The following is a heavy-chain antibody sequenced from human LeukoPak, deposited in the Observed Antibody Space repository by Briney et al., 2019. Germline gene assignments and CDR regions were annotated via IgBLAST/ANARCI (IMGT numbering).Heavy chain of an antibody. Sequence: SVKVSCKASGGTFNSYAISWVRQAPGQGLEWMGGIIPIFGTANYAQKFQGRVTITADESTSTAYMELSSLRSEDTAVYYCARGHGDYGDWFDPWGQGTLVTVSS. V-gene: IGHV1-69*13. J-gene: IGHJ5*02. CDR3: ARGHGDYGDWFDP. CDR1: GGTFNSYA. CDR2: IIPIFGTA. D-gene: IGHD4-17*01.